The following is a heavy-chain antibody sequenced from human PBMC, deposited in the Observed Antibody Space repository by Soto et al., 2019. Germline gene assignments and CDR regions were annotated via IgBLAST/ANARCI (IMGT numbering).Heavy chain of an antibody. J-gene: IGHJ4*02. CDR2: ITADGIGT. CDR3: AAFVVVTAGEY. V-gene: IGHV3-74*01. CDR1: GFTFSSYW. D-gene: IGHD2-21*02. Sequence: VQLEEYGGGLVQPGRSLRLSCAASGFTFSSYWMHWVRQTPGKGLVWVGRITADGIGTTYADSVKGRFTISRDNAKNMVYLQMNSLRAEDTAVYYCAAFVVVTAGEYWGQGTLVTVSS.